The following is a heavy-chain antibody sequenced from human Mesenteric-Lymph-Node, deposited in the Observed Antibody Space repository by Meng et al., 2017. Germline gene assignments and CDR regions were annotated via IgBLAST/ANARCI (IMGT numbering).Heavy chain of an antibody. Sequence: GESLKISCAASGFSFNTYWMHWVRQAPGKGLVWVSRINSGGTSTSYADSVKGRFTISRDNAKNTVFLQMNSLRAEDTAVYYCVGAHGWLSWGQGTLVTVSS. V-gene: IGHV3-74*01. CDR1: GFSFNTYW. CDR3: VGAHGWLS. CDR2: INSGGTST. D-gene: IGHD5-24*01. J-gene: IGHJ5*02.